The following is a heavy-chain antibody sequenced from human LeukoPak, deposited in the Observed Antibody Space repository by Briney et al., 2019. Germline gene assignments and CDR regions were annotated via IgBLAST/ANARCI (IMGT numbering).Heavy chain of an antibody. Sequence: PGGSLRLSCAASGFTFSSYWMNWVRQAPGKGLEWVASIKQDGGDKYYVDSVKGRFTISRDNSKNTLYLQMNSLRAEDTAVYYCAKEPGAFDIWGQGTMVTVSS. CDR1: GFTFSSYW. V-gene: IGHV3-7*03. J-gene: IGHJ3*02. CDR2: IKQDGGDK. D-gene: IGHD1-14*01. CDR3: AKEPGAFDI.